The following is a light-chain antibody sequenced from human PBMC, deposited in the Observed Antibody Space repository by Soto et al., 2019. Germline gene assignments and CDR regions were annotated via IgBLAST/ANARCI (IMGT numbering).Light chain of an antibody. CDR2: RNG. CDR3: VTWDDSLSAVV. Sequence: QAVVTQSPSASGTPGQRVTISCSGSSSNIGTNYVYWYQQLPGTAPKLLIYRNGQRPSGVPDRFSGSKSGTSASLAISGLRSEDEADYYCVTWDDSLSAVVFGGGTKLTV. CDR1: SSNIGTNY. V-gene: IGLV1-47*01. J-gene: IGLJ2*01.